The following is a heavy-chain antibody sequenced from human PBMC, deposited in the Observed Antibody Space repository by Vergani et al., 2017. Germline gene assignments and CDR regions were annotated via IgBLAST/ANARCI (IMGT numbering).Heavy chain of an antibody. CDR2: IYYSGST. CDR3: ARSEGINWFDP. J-gene: IGHJ5*02. D-gene: IGHD3-3*01. Sequence: QVQLQQWGAGLLKPSETLSLTCAVYGGSFSGYYWSWIRQPPGKGLEWIGYIYYSGSTNYNPSLKSRVTISVDTSKNQFSLKLSSVTAADTAVYYCARSEGINWFDPWGQGTLVTVSS. CDR1: GGSFSGYY. V-gene: IGHV4-34*11.